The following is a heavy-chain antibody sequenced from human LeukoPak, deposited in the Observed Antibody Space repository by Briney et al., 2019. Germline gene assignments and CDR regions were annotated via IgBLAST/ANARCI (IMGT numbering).Heavy chain of an antibody. D-gene: IGHD5-18*01. Sequence: SVKVSCKASGGAFSSYAISWVRQAPGQGLEWMGRIIPIFGTANYAQKFQGRVTITTDESTSTAYMELSSLRSEDTAVYYCARDLARGYSYGLHYMDVWGKGTTVTVSS. CDR2: IIPIFGTA. CDR3: ARDLARGYSYGLHYMDV. J-gene: IGHJ6*03. CDR1: GGAFSSYA. V-gene: IGHV1-69*05.